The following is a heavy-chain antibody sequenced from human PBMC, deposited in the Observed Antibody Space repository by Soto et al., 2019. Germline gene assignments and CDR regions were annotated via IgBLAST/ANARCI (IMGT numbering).Heavy chain of an antibody. CDR1: GGTFSSYA. CDR3: ARSQFPSMVRGADYYYGMDV. D-gene: IGHD3-10*01. CDR2: IIPIFGTA. J-gene: IGHJ6*02. Sequence: SVKVSCKASGGTFSSYAISWVRQAPGQGLEWMGGIIPIFGTANYAQKFQGRVTITADESTSTAYMELSSLRSEDTAVYYCARSQFPSMVRGADYYYGMDVWGQGTTVTVSS. V-gene: IGHV1-69*13.